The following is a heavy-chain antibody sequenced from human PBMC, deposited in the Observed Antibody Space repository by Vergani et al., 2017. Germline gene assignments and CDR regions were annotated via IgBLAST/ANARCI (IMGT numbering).Heavy chain of an antibody. J-gene: IGHJ1*01. CDR2: IYYTGTT. Sequence: QLQLPESGPGLVKPQGTLSLTCSVSGGPVSGSDWWSWVRQSPEKGLEWIGTIYYTGTTYYNEAHKSRLTISVDTSKNQFSLNLTSVTAADTAVYYCTRHGRSGWAGYFQHWGQGTLVTASS. CDR3: TRHGRSGWAGYFQH. D-gene: IGHD6-19*01. CDR1: GGPVSGSDW. V-gene: IGHV4-39*01.